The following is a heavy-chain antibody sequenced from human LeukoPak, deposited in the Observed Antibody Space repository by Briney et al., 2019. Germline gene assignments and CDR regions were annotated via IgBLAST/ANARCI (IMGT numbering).Heavy chain of an antibody. CDR1: GFTFSTYW. Sequence: PGGSLRLSCAASGFTFSTYWMSWVRQASGKGLEWVGRIRSKANSYATAYAASVKGRFTISRDDSKNTAYLQMNSLKTEDTAVYYCTRQGYGDYDGYWGQGTLVTVSS. J-gene: IGHJ4*02. CDR2: IRSKANSYAT. CDR3: TRQGYGDYDGY. V-gene: IGHV3-73*01. D-gene: IGHD4-17*01.